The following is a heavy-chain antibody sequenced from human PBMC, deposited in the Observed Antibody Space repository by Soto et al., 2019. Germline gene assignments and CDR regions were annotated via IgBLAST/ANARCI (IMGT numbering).Heavy chain of an antibody. V-gene: IGHV3-33*01. J-gene: IGHJ4*02. CDR2: IWHAGGGK. Sequence: QVQLVESGGGVVQPGRSLRLSCTASGFTLSDYGMHWVRQAPGKGLEWVAVIWHAGGGKYYADSVTGRFTISRDNSKNTVHLQIDSLGTEDTALYYCARDPGRDSPIDYWGQGTLVTVSS. CDR3: ARDPGRDSPIDY. CDR1: GFTLSDYG. D-gene: IGHD3-22*01.